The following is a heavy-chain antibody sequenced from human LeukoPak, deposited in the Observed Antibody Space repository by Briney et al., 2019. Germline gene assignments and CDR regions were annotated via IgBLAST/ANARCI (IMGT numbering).Heavy chain of an antibody. J-gene: IGHJ2*01. D-gene: IGHD1-26*01. V-gene: IGHV4-39*01. CDR1: GGSMSSSRYY. Sequence: TSETLSLTCTVSGGSMSSSRYYWGWIRQPPGKGLEWIGSMSYGGSTNYNLSLRSRVDIFEDTSKNQFSLTVNSVTAADTAIYYSARLSIAGATYRYFELWGRGTLVTVSS. CDR3: ARLSIAGATYRYFEL. CDR2: MSYGGST.